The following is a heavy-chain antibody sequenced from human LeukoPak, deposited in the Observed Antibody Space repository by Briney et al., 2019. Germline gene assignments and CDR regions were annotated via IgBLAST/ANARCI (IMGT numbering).Heavy chain of an antibody. J-gene: IGHJ4*02. CDR3: AKWSLTTWGYFDY. Sequence: GKSLRLSCAASGFTFSSYGMHWVRQALGKGLEWVAVILKDGSTTYYVDSVKGRFTISRDNSKNTLYLQMNSLRAEDTAVYYCAKWSLTTWGYFDYWGQGTLVTVSS. V-gene: IGHV3-30*18. CDR2: ILKDGSTT. CDR1: GFTFSSYG. D-gene: IGHD1-14*01.